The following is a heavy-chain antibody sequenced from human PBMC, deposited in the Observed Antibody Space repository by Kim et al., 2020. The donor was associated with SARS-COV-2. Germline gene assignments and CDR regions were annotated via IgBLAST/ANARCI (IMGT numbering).Heavy chain of an antibody. J-gene: IGHJ4*02. CDR3: ARFKWDQRGFDY. D-gene: IGHD1-26*01. Sequence: DYAVSVKRRITINSDTSKNQISLQLNSVAPEDTALYYCARFKWDQRGFDYWGQGVLVTVSS. V-gene: IGHV6-1*01.